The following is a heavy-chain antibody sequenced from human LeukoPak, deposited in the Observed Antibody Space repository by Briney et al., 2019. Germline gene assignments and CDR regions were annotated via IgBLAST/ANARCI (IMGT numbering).Heavy chain of an antibody. J-gene: IGHJ2*01. CDR1: GGSFSGYY. CDR2: INHSGST. D-gene: IGHD3-22*01. V-gene: IGHV4-34*01. CDR3: ARGVTMIVVVIHDWYFDL. Sequence: SETLSLTCAVYGGSFSGYYWSWIRQPPGKGLEWIGEINHSGSTNYNPSLKSRVTISVDTSKNQFSLKLSSVIAADTAVYYCARGVTMIVVVIHDWYFDLWGRGTLVTVSS.